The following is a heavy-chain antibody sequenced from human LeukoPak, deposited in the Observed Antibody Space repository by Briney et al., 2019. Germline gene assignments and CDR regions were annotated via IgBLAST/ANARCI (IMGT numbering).Heavy chain of an antibody. CDR2: ISSNGGST. J-gene: IGHJ6*02. V-gene: IGHV3-64*01. D-gene: IGHD3-10*01. CDR3: ARDRVLLWFGELLPAPYYYYYGMGV. Sequence: TGGSLRLSCAASGFTFSSYAMHWVRQAPGKGLEYVSAISSNGGSTYYANSVKGRFTISRDNSKNTLYLQMGSLRAEDMAVYYCARDRVLLWFGELLPAPYYYYYGMGVWGQGTTVTVSS. CDR1: GFTFSSYA.